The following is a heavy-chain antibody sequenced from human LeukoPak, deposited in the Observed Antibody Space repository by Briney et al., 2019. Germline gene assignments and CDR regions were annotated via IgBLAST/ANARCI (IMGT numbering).Heavy chain of an antibody. J-gene: IGHJ4*01. Sequence: CIFYISYSGTPYYNPSLNRRLTISLDTSKNKFSLKLNSVTAADTAMYYCARDRYGDFEDYWGHGTLVTVSS. V-gene: IGHV4-30-4*01. CDR2: ISYSGTP. CDR3: ARDRYGDFEDY. D-gene: IGHD4-17*01.